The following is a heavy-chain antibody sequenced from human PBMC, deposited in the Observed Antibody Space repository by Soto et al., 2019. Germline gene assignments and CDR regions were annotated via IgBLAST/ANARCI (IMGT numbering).Heavy chain of an antibody. J-gene: IGHJ4*02. D-gene: IGHD1-26*01. Sequence: QVQLVQSGAELTKPGASVKVSCKGSGYTFTGYYIHWVRQTPGQGPEWMGEISPQTGGTKYAQKSQVRVTMTRDTSITTFYMELSNLIPVDTAVYYCGRGRSGELVIFYWCQGTVVTVSS. CDR2: ISPQTGGT. CDR3: GRGRSGELVIFY. V-gene: IGHV1-2*02. CDR1: GYTFTGYY.